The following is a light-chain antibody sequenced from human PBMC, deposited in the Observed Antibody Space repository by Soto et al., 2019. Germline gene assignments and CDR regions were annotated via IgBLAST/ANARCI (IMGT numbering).Light chain of an antibody. CDR2: GNI. CDR3: QSFDSGLSGSWV. J-gene: IGLJ3*02. CDR1: SSNIGADYD. Sequence: QLVLTQPPSVSGAPGQRVTISCTGSSSNIGADYDVHWYQQIPGKAPKLLIYGNINRPSGVPDRFSGSKSGTSASLAITGLQAEDEADYFCQSFDSGLSGSWVFGGGTQLTVL. V-gene: IGLV1-40*01.